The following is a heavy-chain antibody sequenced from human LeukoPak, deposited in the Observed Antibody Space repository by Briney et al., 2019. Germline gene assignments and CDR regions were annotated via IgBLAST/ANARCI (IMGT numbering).Heavy chain of an antibody. D-gene: IGHD1-26*01. Sequence: GEALQISSKGSGYSFTSYSIGWARPMPGKGMGWRGIIYPGDSDTKNTPSFQGQVTISADKSISTAYLQWSSLKASDTAMYYCARQGEGGSYYGTDAFDIWGQGTMVTVSS. J-gene: IGHJ3*02. CDR3: ARQGEGGSYYGTDAFDI. V-gene: IGHV5-51*01. CDR1: GYSFTSYS. CDR2: IYPGDSDT.